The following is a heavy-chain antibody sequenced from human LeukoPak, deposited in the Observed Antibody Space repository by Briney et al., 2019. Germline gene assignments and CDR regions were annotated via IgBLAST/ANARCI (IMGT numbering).Heavy chain of an antibody. CDR3: ARVPMIRGVVIDHMDV. Sequence: PWGSLRLSCAASGFTFSNYGIHWVRQAPGKGLQWVSSISSSSSYIYYADPVKGRFTISRDNAKKSLYLEMNSLRAEDTAVYYCARVPMIRGVVIDHMDVWGKGTTVTISS. J-gene: IGHJ6*03. CDR1: GFTFSNYG. CDR2: ISSSSSYI. V-gene: IGHV3-21*01. D-gene: IGHD3-10*01.